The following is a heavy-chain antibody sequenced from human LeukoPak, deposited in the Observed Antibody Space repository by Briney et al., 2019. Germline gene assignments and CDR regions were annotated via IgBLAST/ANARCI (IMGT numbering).Heavy chain of an antibody. J-gene: IGHJ2*01. V-gene: IGHV3-23*01. D-gene: IGHD4/OR15-4a*01. CDR3: AKGQDANYLPLDL. Sequence: GGSLRLSCAASGFNFKYYAMTWVRQAPGKGLEWVSSISGSGDCTYYADSVKGRFTISRDNSKDTLYLQVNSLRAEDMAVFYCAKGQDANYLPLDLWGRGTLVTVSS. CDR1: GFNFKYYA. CDR2: ISGSGDCT.